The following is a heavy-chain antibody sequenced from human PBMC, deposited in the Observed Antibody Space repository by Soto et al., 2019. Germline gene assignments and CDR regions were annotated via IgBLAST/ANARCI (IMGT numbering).Heavy chain of an antibody. CDR2: IYYSGST. J-gene: IGHJ4*02. V-gene: IGHV4-59*08. CDR3: ARRGGGGYCSSTSCYVFDY. D-gene: IGHD2-2*01. Sequence: QVQLQESGPGLVKPSETLSLTCTVSGGSISSYYWSWIRQPPGKGLEWIGYIYYSGSTNYNPSLKSRVTISVDTSKNQFSLKMRSVTAADTAVYYCARRGGGGYCSSTSCYVFDYWGQGTLVTVSS. CDR1: GGSISSYY.